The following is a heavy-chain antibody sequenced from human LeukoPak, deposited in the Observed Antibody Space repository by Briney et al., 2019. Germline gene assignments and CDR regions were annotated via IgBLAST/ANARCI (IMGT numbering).Heavy chain of an antibody. CDR1: GGSISSSSYY. CDR3: ARQDYGGTPGNY. D-gene: IGHD4-23*01. V-gene: IGHV4-39*01. CDR2: IYYSGST. Sequence: SETLSLTCTVSGGSISSSSYYWGWIRQPPGKGLEWIGSIYYSGSTYYNPSPKSRITISVNKSKNPFSLKLSSVTAADTAVYYCARQDYGGTPGNYWGQGTLVSVSS. J-gene: IGHJ4*02.